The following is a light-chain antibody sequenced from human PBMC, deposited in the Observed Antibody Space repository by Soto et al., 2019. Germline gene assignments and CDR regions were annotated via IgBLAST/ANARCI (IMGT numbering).Light chain of an antibody. J-gene: IGKJ1*01. V-gene: IGKV3-15*01. CDR3: QQYYSWPRT. CDR2: GAS. Sequence: EIVMTQSPATLSVSPGERATLSCRASQTVSSNLVWYQRKPGQAPSVLIYGASIRATGIPARFSGSGSGTEFTLTISSLQSEDFAVYHCQQYYSWPRTFGEGTKVEI. CDR1: QTVSSN.